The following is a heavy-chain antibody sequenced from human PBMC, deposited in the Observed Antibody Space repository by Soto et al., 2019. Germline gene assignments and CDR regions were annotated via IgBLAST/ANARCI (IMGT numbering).Heavy chain of an antibody. CDR1: GYSFTDYH. Sequence: ASVKVSCKVSGYSFTDYHIHWVRQAPGQGLEWLGRINPKSGGTSTAQKFQGWVTTTKDTSISTACMELTRLTSDDTAMYYCARGVSTDSSNAECAFCYYHDLDFWGQGTTVTVSS. J-gene: IGHJ6*02. D-gene: IGHD4-4*01. V-gene: IGHV1-2*04. CDR3: ARGVSTDSSNAECAFCYYHDLDF. CDR2: INPKSGGT.